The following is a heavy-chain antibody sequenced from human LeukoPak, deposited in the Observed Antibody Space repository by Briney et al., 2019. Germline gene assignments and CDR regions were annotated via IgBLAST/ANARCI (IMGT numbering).Heavy chain of an antibody. V-gene: IGHV3-53*01. CDR2: IYGDGRT. D-gene: IGHD3-3*01. CDR1: GFSVSNNY. Sequence: GGSLRLSCVVAGFSVSNNYIIWVRQAPGNGLERVSVIYGDGRTSHSASVRGRFTISRDNSKNIVSLQMNNLRAEDTAVYYCARGRGLGVVSPYFDYWGQGTLVTVS. J-gene: IGHJ4*02. CDR3: ARGRGLGVVSPYFDY.